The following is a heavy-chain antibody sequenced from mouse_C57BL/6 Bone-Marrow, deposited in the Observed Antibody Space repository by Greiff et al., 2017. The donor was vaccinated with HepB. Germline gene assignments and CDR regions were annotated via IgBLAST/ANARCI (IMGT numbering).Heavy chain of an antibody. J-gene: IGHJ2*01. CDR2: IDPETGGT. CDR1: GYTFTDYE. Sequence: VQLQESGAELVRPGASVTLSCKASGYTFTDYEMHWVKQTPVHGLEWIGAIDPETGGTAYTQKFKGKAILTADKSSSTAYMELRSLTSEDSAVYYCTRRDLLWDYWGQGTTLTVSS. D-gene: IGHD2-1*01. CDR3: TRRDLLWDY. V-gene: IGHV1-15*01.